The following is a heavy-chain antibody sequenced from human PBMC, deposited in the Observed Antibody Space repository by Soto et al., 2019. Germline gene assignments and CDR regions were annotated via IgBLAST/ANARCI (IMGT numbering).Heavy chain of an antibody. CDR2: IYPGDSDT. D-gene: IGHD6-13*01. CDR3: ARTAAAGKYYYGMDV. V-gene: IGHV5-51*01. CDR1: GYSFTSYW. J-gene: IGHJ6*02. Sequence: GESLKISCKGSGYSFTSYWIGWVRQMPGKGLESMGVIYPGDSDTRYSPSFQGQVTISADKSISTAYLQWSSLKASDTAMYYCARTAAAGKYYYGMDVWGQGTTVTVSS.